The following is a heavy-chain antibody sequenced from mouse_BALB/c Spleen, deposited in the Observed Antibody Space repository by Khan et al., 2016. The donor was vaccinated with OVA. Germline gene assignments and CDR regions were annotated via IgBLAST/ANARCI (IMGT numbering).Heavy chain of an antibody. J-gene: IGHJ4*01. CDR3: ARTITTAKGGYYAKDY. CDR1: GFTFSSYG. D-gene: IGHD1-2*01. V-gene: IGHV5-6*01. CDR2: ISSGGHYT. Sequence: EVELVESGGDLVKPGGSLKLSCAASGFTFSSYGMSWVRQTPDKRLEWVATISSGGHYTYYPDSVRGRFTISRDNAKNTLYLQMSSLKSEDTAMYYCARTITTAKGGYYAKDYWGQGTSVTVSS.